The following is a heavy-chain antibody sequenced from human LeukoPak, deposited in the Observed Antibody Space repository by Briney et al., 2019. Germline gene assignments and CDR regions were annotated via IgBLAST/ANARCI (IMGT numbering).Heavy chain of an antibody. CDR1: GGSISYYY. CDR2: IYYTGST. J-gene: IGHJ5*02. Sequence: SETLSLTCTVSGGSISYYYWTWLRQSPGKGLEWVGQIYYTGSTYYNPSLKRRVTISVDTSRNQFSLNLTSVTAADTAVYYCARGGTYNDILSFDPWGEGSLVSVSS. CDR3: ARGGTYNDILSFDP. V-gene: IGHV4-59*01. D-gene: IGHD3-9*01.